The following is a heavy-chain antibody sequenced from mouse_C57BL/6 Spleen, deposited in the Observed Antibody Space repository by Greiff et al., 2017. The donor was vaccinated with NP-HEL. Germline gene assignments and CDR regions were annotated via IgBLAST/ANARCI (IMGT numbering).Heavy chain of an antibody. D-gene: IGHD1-1*01. Sequence: EVQLQQSGPGLVKPSQSLSLTCSVTGYSITSGYYWNWIRQFPGNKLEWMGYISYDGSNNYNPSLKNRISITRDTSKNQFFLKLNSVTTEDTATYYCAGHYGSTYAMDYWGQGTSVTVSS. CDR2: ISYDGSN. CDR3: AGHYGSTYAMDY. J-gene: IGHJ4*01. CDR1: GYSITSGYY. V-gene: IGHV3-6*01.